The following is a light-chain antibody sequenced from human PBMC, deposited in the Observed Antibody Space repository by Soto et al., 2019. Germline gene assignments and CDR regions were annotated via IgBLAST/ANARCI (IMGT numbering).Light chain of an antibody. Sequence: QTVVTQEPSFSVSPGGTVTRTCGLSSGPVFTSSYPNWYQQTPGQAPRTLIFNTNTRSSGVPDRFSGSILGDKAALTITGAPADDDSYYYCLLYLGGGIWVFGGGTKLTVL. J-gene: IGLJ3*02. V-gene: IGLV8-61*01. CDR2: NTN. CDR3: LLYLGGGIWV. CDR1: SGPVFTSSY.